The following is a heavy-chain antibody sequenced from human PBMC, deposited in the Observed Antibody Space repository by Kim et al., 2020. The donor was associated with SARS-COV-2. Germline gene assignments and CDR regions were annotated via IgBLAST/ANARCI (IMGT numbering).Heavy chain of an antibody. CDR3: ARGYDPLNRLFRYGMDV. Sequence: SETLSLTCTVSGGSVSSGSYYWSWIRQPPGKGLEWIGYIYYSGSTNYNPSLKSRVTISVDTSKNQFSLKLSSVTAADTAVYYCARGYDPLNRLFRYGMDVWGQGTTVTVSS. CDR2: IYYSGST. J-gene: IGHJ6*02. CDR1: GGSVSSGSYY. D-gene: IGHD3-3*01. V-gene: IGHV4-61*01.